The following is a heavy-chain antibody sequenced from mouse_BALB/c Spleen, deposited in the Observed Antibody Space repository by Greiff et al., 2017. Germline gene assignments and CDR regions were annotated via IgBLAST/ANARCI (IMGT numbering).Heavy chain of an antibody. V-gene: IGHV2-6-7*01. CDR2: IWGDGST. CDR1: GFSLTGYG. CDR3: ARAPLDSYFDY. Sequence: QVQLKESGPGLVAPSQSLSITCTVSGFSLTGYGVNWVRQPPGKGLEWLGMIWGDGSTDYNSALKSRLSISKDNSKSQVFLKMNSLQTDDTARYYCARAPLDSYFDYWGQGTTLTVSS. J-gene: IGHJ2*01.